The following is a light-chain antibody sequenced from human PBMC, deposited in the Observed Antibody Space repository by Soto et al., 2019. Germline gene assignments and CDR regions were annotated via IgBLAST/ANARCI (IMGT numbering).Light chain of an antibody. V-gene: IGKV3-20*01. CDR2: GAS. CDR1: RSVSSGN. J-gene: IGKJ2*01. CDR3: QQYGSLPYT. Sequence: EIVLTQSPGTLSLSPGERATLSCRASRSVSSGNLAWYQQRPGQAPRVLIYGASSRTSDIPDRFSGSVSGTDFTLTISRLEPEDFAVYYCQQYGSLPYTFGQGTKLEIK.